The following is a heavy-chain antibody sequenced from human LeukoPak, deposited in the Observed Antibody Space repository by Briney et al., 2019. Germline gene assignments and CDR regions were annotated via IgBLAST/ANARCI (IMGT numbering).Heavy chain of an antibody. Sequence: SETLSLTCTVSGGSISSSSYYWSWIRQPPGKGLEWIGYIYYSGSTNYNPSLKSRVTISVDTSKNQFSLKLTSVTAADTAMYYCARARGATIFQSAFDIWGQGTMVTVSS. J-gene: IGHJ3*02. V-gene: IGHV4-61*01. D-gene: IGHD5-24*01. CDR3: ARARGATIFQSAFDI. CDR2: IYYSGST. CDR1: GGSISSSSYY.